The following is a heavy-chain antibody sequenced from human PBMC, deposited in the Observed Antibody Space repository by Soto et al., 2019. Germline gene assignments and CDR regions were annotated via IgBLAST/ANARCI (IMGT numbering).Heavy chain of an antibody. CDR2: ISYDGSNK. J-gene: IGHJ4*02. V-gene: IGHV3-30-3*01. D-gene: IGHD6-13*01. Sequence: QVQLVESGGGVVQPGRSLRLSCAASGFTFSTYTMHWVRQAPGKGVEWVAVISYDGSNKYYADSVKGRFTISRDNSKNTLYLQMNSLRAEDTAVYYCARSSSSCYFVAYWGQGTLVTVSS. CDR1: GFTFSTYT. CDR3: ARSSSSCYFVAY.